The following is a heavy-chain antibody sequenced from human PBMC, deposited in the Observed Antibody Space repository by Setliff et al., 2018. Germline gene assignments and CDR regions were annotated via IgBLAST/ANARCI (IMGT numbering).Heavy chain of an antibody. V-gene: IGHV3-23*01. Sequence: GGSLRLSCAASGFTFSSYAITWVRQAPGKGLEWVSAISGSGGSTYYADSVKGRFTISRDNSKNTLYLQMNSLRAEDTGVYYCAKDHCGGDCFPRGYGMDVWGQGTTVTVSS. J-gene: IGHJ6*02. CDR3: AKDHCGGDCFPRGYGMDV. CDR2: ISGSGGST. D-gene: IGHD2-21*02. CDR1: GFTFSSYA.